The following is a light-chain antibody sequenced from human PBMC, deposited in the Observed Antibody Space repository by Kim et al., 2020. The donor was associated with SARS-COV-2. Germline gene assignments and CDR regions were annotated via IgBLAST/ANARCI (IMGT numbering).Light chain of an antibody. CDR3: QQRSNWPPWS. Sequence: LSPGESATRSCRASQSVSSYLAWYQQKPGQAPRLLIYDASNRATGIPARFSGSGSGTDFTLTISSLEPEDFAVYYCQQRSNWPPWSFRQGTKLEI. J-gene: IGKJ2*04. V-gene: IGKV3-11*01. CDR1: QSVSSY. CDR2: DAS.